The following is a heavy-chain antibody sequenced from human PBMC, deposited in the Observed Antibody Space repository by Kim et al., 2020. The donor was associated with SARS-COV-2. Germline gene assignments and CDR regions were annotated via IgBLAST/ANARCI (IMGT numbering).Heavy chain of an antibody. Sequence: SETLSLTCSVSGVSIRRDGSHYWGWVRQTPGRGLEWIASMYYAGNTYYNPSLKGRVTISVDTSNNQFSLKLSSVTAADTAVYYCVRHLGTRPLDSWGQGTLVTVSS. D-gene: IGHD6-6*01. CDR3: VRHLGTRPLDS. CDR1: GVSIRRDGSHY. V-gene: IGHV4-39*01. J-gene: IGHJ4*02. CDR2: MYYAGNT.